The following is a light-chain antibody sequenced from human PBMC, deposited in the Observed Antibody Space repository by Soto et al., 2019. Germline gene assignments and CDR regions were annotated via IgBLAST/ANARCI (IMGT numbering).Light chain of an antibody. CDR2: DAS. J-gene: IGKJ5*01. CDR3: QQRSNWPPIT. Sequence: EIVLTQSPATLSLSPGERATLSCRASQSVSSYLAWYQQKPGQAPRLLIYDASNRATGIPARFSGSGSGKDFTLTISSIEPEDFAVYYCQQRSNWPPITFGQGTRLEIK. CDR1: QSVSSY. V-gene: IGKV3-11*01.